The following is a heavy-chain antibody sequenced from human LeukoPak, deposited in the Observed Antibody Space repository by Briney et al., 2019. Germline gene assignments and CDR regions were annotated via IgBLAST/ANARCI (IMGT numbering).Heavy chain of an antibody. D-gene: IGHD6-19*01. Sequence: PGGSLRLSCAASGFTFNSYAMSWVRRAPGKGLEWVSAISGSGGSTYYADSVKGRFTISRDNSKNTLYLQMNSLRAEDTAVYYCAKEVGWYYSYYFDYWGQGTLVTVSS. V-gene: IGHV3-23*01. CDR1: GFTFNSYA. CDR3: AKEVGWYYSYYFDY. J-gene: IGHJ4*02. CDR2: ISGSGGST.